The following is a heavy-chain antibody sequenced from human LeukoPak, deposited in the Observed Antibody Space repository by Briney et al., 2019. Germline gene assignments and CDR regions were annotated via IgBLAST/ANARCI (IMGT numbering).Heavy chain of an antibody. CDR1: GYSFANYW. Sequence: GESLKISCKGSGYSFANYWIGWVRQMPGKGLEWVGIIYPADSDTRYSPSFQGQVTISADKSISTAYLQWSSLKASDTAIYYCARQVPGCSGGSCYSGWFDPWGQGTLVTVSS. CDR3: ARQVPGCSGGSCYSGWFDP. V-gene: IGHV5-51*01. CDR2: IYPADSDT. D-gene: IGHD2-15*01. J-gene: IGHJ5*02.